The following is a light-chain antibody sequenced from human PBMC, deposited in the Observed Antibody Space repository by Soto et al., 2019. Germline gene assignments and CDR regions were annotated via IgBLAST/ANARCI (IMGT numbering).Light chain of an antibody. CDR2: EVR. Sequence: QSALTQPASVSGSPGQSITISCTGTTTDVVAYDYVSWYQQHPGKAPKLLIFEVRNQPSGVSNRFSGSKSGNTASLTISGLQAEDEADYYCSSHTNIIGVVFGGGTKLTVL. CDR1: TTDVVAYDY. V-gene: IGLV2-14*01. CDR3: SSHTNIIGVV. J-gene: IGLJ2*01.